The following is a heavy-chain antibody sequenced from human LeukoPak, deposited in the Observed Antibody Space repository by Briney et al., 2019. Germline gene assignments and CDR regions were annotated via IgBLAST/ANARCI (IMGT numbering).Heavy chain of an antibody. J-gene: IGHJ3*02. D-gene: IGHD1-26*01. Sequence: PSETLSLTCTVSGGSISSYYWSWIRQPPGKGLEWIGYIYYGGSTNYNPSLKSRVTISVDTSKNQFSLKLSSVTAADTAVYYCARHTDSGSCHDAFDIWGQGTMVTVSS. CDR2: IYYGGST. CDR3: ARHTDSGSCHDAFDI. V-gene: IGHV4-59*08. CDR1: GGSISSYY.